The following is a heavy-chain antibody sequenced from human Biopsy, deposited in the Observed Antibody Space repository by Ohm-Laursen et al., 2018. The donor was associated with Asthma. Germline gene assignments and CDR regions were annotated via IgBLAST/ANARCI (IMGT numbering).Heavy chain of an antibody. CDR3: ARVLTTEEGDTWFDP. Sequence: SSVKVSCKASGGSFSNFAISWVRQAPGQGLERMGGIIPMFGTTKYTQKFQARVSITADEATSTVYMELSSLRSEDTAVYYCARVLTTEEGDTWFDPWGQGTLVTVSS. D-gene: IGHD4-11*01. V-gene: IGHV1-69*01. J-gene: IGHJ5*02. CDR2: IIPMFGTT. CDR1: GGSFSNFA.